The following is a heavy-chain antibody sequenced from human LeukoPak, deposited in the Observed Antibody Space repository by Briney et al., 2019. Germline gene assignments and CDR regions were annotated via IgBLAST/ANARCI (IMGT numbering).Heavy chain of an antibody. CDR3: ARDNYYYYGMDV. CDR1: GFTFSSYW. J-gene: IGHJ6*02. CDR2: INSDGSST. V-gene: IGHV3-74*01. Sequence: GGSLRLSCAASGFTFSSYWMHWVRQAPGEGLVWVSRINSDGSSTSYADSVKGRFTISRDNAKNTLYLQMNSLRAEDTAVYYCARDNYYYYGMDVWGQGTTVTVSS.